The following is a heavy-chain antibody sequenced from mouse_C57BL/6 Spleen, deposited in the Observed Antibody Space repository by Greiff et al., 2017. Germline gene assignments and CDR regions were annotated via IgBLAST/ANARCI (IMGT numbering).Heavy chain of an antibody. V-gene: IGHV1-82*01. CDR2: IYPGDGDT. CDR3: ARSGDYGSSTGGYFDY. Sequence: QVQLQQSGPELVKPGASVKISCKASGYAFSSSWMNWVKQRPGKGLEWIGRIYPGDGDTNYNGKFKGKATLTADKSSSTAYMQLSSLTSEDSAVYFCARSGDYGSSTGGYFDYWGQGTTLTVSS. D-gene: IGHD1-1*01. CDR1: GYAFSSSW. J-gene: IGHJ2*01.